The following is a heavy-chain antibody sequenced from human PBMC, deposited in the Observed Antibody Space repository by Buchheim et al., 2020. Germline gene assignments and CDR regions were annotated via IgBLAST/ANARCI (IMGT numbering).Heavy chain of an antibody. CDR2: MSPNSGNT. J-gene: IGHJ6*02. CDR1: GYTFTSYD. Sequence: QVQLVQSGAEVKKPGASVKVSCKASGYTFTSYDINWVRQATGQGLEWMGWMSPNSGNTGYAQKFQGRVTTTRNTSISQAYMELSSLRSEDTAVYYCARYVDIVATISGYYYGMDVWGQGTT. D-gene: IGHD5-12*01. CDR3: ARYVDIVATISGYYYGMDV. V-gene: IGHV1-8*01.